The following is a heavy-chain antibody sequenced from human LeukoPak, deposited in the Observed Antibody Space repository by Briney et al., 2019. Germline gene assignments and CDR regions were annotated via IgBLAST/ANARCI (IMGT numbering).Heavy chain of an antibody. V-gene: IGHV3-21*01. CDR1: GFTFSSHS. J-gene: IGHJ3*02. CDR2: NNYNSKYI. CDR3: ARRGLGYYDSSGYYRHDAFDI. Sequence: GSLRPSCSAFGFTFSSHSQKWVRPAPGKGLEWVSSNNYNSKYIYYADSVKGRFTISRDNAKNSLYLQMNSLRAEDTAVYYCARRGLGYYDSSGYYRHDAFDIWGQGTMVTVSS. D-gene: IGHD3-22*01.